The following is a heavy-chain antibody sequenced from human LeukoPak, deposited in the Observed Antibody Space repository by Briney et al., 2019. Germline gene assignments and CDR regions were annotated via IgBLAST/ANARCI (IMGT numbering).Heavy chain of an antibody. J-gene: IGHJ4*02. CDR1: GFTFSSYG. V-gene: IGHV3-30-3*01. D-gene: IGHD5-24*01. CDR2: ISYDGSNK. CDR3: AREGYGYNPPLEY. Sequence: GRSLRLSCAASGFTFSSYGMHWVRQAPGKGLEWVAVISYDGSNKYYADSVKGRFTISRDNSKNTLYLQMNSLRAEDTAVYYCAREGYGYNPPLEYWGQGTLVTVSS.